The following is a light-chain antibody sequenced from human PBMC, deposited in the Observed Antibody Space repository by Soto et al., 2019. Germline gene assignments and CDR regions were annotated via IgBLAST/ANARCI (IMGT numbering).Light chain of an antibody. J-gene: IGLJ3*02. CDR1: NSNIGRNT. V-gene: IGLV1-44*01. Sequence: QSVLTQPPSASGTPGQRVTISCSGSNSNIGRNTVNWYQQFPGAAPNLLIHSDNERPSGVPDRFSGSRSGTSASLAISGLQSEDEADYYCAAWDESPNGPVFGGGTKLTVL. CDR3: AAWDESPNGPV. CDR2: SDN.